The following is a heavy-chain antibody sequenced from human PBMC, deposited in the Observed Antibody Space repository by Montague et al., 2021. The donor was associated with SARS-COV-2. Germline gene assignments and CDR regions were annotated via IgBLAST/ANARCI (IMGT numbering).Heavy chain of an antibody. J-gene: IGHJ4*02. V-gene: IGHV4-39*01. CDR3: ARGISSWWAGGH. CDR2: VHYSGGT. CDR1: GVSISTSGYY. Sequence: SETLSLTCSVSGVSISTSGYYWGWVRQSPGKGLEWIGSVHYSGGTNYNLSLERRVTIYVDTSTNMFSLRLRSVTAADTAVYYCARGISSWWAGGHWGQGILVTVSS. D-gene: IGHD6-13*01.